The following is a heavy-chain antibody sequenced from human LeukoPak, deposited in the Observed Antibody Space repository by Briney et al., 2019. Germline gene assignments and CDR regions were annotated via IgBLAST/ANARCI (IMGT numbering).Heavy chain of an antibody. V-gene: IGHV4-34*01. CDR3: ASGGWYRGH. D-gene: IGHD2-15*01. CDR1: GGSFSGYY. CDR2: INHRGST. J-gene: IGHJ4*02. Sequence: PSETLSLTCAVYGGSFSGYYWTWIRQTPGKGLEWIGEINHRGSTNYNPSLESRVTISVDTSKNHFSLDLTSVTAADTAVYYCASGGWYRGHWGQGTLVTVSS.